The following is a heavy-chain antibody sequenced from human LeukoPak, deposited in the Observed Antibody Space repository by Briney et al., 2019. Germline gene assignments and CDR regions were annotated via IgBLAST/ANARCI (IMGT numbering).Heavy chain of an antibody. CDR1: GYTFTSYY. V-gene: IGHV1-46*01. J-gene: IGHJ4*02. Sequence: GASVKVSCKASGYTFTSYYMHWVRQAPGQGLEWMGIINPSGGSTSYAQKFQGRVTMTRDTSTSTVYMELSSLRSEDTAVCYCARARGRFLEWLSRLDYWGQGTLVTVSS. D-gene: IGHD3-3*01. CDR2: INPSGGST. CDR3: ARARGRFLEWLSRLDY.